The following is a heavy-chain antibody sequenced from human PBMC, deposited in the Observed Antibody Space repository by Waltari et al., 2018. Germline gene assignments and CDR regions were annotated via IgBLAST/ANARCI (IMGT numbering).Heavy chain of an antibody. Sequence: QVQLQESGPGLVKPSQTLSLTCTFSGGSLHSGGYYLNWIRQHPGKGLEWIGYIYYSGSTYYNPSLKSRVTISVDTSKNQFSLKLSSVTAADTAVYYCAYSNYGPQFDYWGQGTLVTVSS. D-gene: IGHD4-4*01. J-gene: IGHJ4*02. CDR1: GGSLHSGGYY. CDR2: IYYSGST. CDR3: AYSNYGPQFDY. V-gene: IGHV4-31*03.